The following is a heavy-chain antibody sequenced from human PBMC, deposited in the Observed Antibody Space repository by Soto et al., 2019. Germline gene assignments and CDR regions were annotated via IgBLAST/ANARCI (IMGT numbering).Heavy chain of an antibody. J-gene: IGHJ6*03. D-gene: IGHD2-8*01. CDR1: GGSFSGYY. CDR3: ARGPNYCTNGVCHYYYYYYMDV. Sequence: SETLSLTCAVYGGSFSGYYWSWIRQPPGKGLEWIGEINHSGSTNYNPSLKSRVTISVDTSKNQFSLKLSSVTAADTAVYYCARGPNYCTNGVCHYYYYYYMDVWGKGTTVTRLL. CDR2: INHSGST. V-gene: IGHV4-34*01.